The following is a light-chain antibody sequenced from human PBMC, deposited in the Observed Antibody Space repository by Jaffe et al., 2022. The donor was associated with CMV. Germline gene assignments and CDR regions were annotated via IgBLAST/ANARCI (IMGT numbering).Light chain of an antibody. J-gene: IGKJ3*01. CDR1: QNINSN. CDR3: QQYNKWPPA. CDR2: AAS. Sequence: EVAMTQSPATLSVSPGERATLSCRTSQNINSNLAWYQQKPGQAPRLLIYAASTGATGIPARFSGSGSGTEFTLTISSLQSEDFAVYYCQQYNKWPPAFGPGTKVDIK. V-gene: IGKV3-15*01.